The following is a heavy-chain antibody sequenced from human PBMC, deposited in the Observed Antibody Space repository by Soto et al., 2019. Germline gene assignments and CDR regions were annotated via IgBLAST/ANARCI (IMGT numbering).Heavy chain of an antibody. J-gene: IGHJ3*02. Sequence: GGSLRLSCAASEFTFSNYAMSCVLQAPGKGLEWVSGISSSGGSTYYADSVKGRFTISRDNSKDTLSLQMNSLRAEDTAVYYCAKYHIGDLVGAFDIWGQGTKVTV. CDR2: ISSSGGST. V-gene: IGHV3-23*01. D-gene: IGHD4-17*01. CDR1: EFTFSNYA. CDR3: AKYHIGDLVGAFDI.